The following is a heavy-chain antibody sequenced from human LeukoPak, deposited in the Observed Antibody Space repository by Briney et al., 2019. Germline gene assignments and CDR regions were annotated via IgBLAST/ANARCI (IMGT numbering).Heavy chain of an antibody. CDR1: GFTFSSYA. J-gene: IGHJ4*02. Sequence: GSLRLSCAASGFTFSSYAMHWVRQAPGKGLEWVAVISYDGSNKYYADSVKGRFTISRDNSKNTLYLQMNSLRAEDTAVYYCAKDRGDIVVVTAILYELDYWGQGTLVTVSS. V-gene: IGHV3-30-3*01. D-gene: IGHD2-21*02. CDR3: AKDRGDIVVVTAILYELDY. CDR2: ISYDGSNK.